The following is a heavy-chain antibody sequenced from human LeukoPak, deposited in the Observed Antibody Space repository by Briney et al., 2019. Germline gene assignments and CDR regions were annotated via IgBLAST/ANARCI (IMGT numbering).Heavy chain of an antibody. Sequence: GGSLRLSCAASGFTVSSNYMSWVRQAPGKGLEWVSVIYSGGSTYYADSVKGRFTISRDNSKNTLHLQMNSLRAEDTAVYYCARGSIIAPPGGYWGQGTLVTVSS. V-gene: IGHV3-53*01. J-gene: IGHJ4*02. CDR1: GFTVSSNY. CDR3: ARGSIIAPPGGY. D-gene: IGHD2-15*01. CDR2: IYSGGST.